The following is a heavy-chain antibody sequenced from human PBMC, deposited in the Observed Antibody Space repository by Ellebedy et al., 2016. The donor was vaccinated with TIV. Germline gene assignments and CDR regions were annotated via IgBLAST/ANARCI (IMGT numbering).Heavy chain of an antibody. Sequence: GGSLRLSCAASGFTFSSNWMHWVRQGPGKGLVWVSRINTDGSSIRYADSVTGRFTISRDNSKNTLYLQMNSLRAEDTAVYYCASSTTTPRAFDYWGQGTLVTVSS. CDR2: INTDGSSI. V-gene: IGHV3-74*01. J-gene: IGHJ4*02. D-gene: IGHD1-1*01. CDR1: GFTFSSNW. CDR3: ASSTTTPRAFDY.